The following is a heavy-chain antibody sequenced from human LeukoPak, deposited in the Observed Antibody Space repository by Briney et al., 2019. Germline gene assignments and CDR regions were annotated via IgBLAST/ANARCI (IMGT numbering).Heavy chain of an antibody. J-gene: IGHJ6*03. D-gene: IGHD5-12*01. V-gene: IGHV1-18*01. CDR1: GYTFTSYG. CDR3: ARGLYSGYDYHYYYYMDV. Sequence: ASVKVSCKASGYTFTSYGISWVRQAPGQGLEWMGWISAYNGNTNYAQKLQGRVTMTTDTSTSTAYMELRSLGSDDTAVYYCARGLYSGYDYHYYYYMDVWGKGTTVTVSS. CDR2: ISAYNGNT.